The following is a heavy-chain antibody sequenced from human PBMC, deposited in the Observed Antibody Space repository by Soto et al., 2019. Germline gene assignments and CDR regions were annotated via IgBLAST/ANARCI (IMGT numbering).Heavy chain of an antibody. CDR3: AGKTTVTTFDVGWFDP. CDR1: GGSFSGYY. V-gene: IGHV4-34*01. J-gene: IGHJ5*02. Sequence: PSETLSLTCAVYGGSFSGYYWSWIRQPPGKGLEWIGEINHSGSTNYNPSLKSRLTISVDSSNNQFSLKLSSVTAADTAVYYCAGKTTVTTFDVGWFDPWGQGTLVTVSS. CDR2: INHSGST. D-gene: IGHD4-17*01.